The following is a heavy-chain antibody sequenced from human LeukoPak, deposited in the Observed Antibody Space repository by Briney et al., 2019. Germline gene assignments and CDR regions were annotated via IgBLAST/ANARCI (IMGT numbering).Heavy chain of an antibody. CDR2: ISSSSSTI. J-gene: IGHJ4*02. V-gene: IGHV3-48*02. D-gene: IGHD3-22*01. CDR3: AREGVDDSSAYYYYS. Sequence: GGSLRLSCAASGFTFSSYSMNWVRQAPGKGLEWVSYISSSSSTIYYADSVKGRFTISRDNAKNSLYLQMNSLRDEDTAVYYCAREGVDDSSAYYYYSWGQGALVTVSS. CDR1: GFTFSSYS.